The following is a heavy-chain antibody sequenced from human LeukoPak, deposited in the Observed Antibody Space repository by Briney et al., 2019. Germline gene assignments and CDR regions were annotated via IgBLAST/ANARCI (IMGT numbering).Heavy chain of an antibody. V-gene: IGHV3-23*01. CDR3: AKGAGIWYDGPFDY. CDR2: LSGSGGGT. CDR1: GFTFSSYA. J-gene: IGHJ4*02. Sequence: GGSLRLSCAASGFTFSSYAMNWVRQAPGRGLEWVSGLSGSGGGTHYIDSVKGRFFISRDNSKNTVFLQMIRLRAEDTAVYYCAKGAGIWYDGPFDYWGQGILVTVSS. D-gene: IGHD6-13*01.